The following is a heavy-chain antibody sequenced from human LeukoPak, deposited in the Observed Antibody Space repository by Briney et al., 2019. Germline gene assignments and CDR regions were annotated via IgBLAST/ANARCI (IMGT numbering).Heavy chain of an antibody. V-gene: IGHV1-18*01. CDR1: GYTFTSYG. D-gene: IGHD6-13*01. CDR2: ISAYNGNT. CDR3: AREGSSSWDGSFFWSDP. J-gene: IGHJ5*02. Sequence: ASVKVSCKASGYTFTSYGISWVRQAPGQGLEWMGWISAYNGNTNYAQKLQGRVTMTTDTSTSTAYMELRSLRSDDTAVYYCAREGSSSWDGSFFWSDPWGQGTLVTLSS.